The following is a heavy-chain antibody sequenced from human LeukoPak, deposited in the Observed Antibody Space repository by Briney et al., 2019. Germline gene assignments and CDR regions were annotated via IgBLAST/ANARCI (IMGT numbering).Heavy chain of an antibody. D-gene: IGHD6-13*01. Sequence: AASVKVSCKASGYTFTSYGISWVRQAPGQGLEWMGWISAYNGNTNYAQKLQGRVTMTTDTSTSTACMELRSLRSDDTAVYYCASAEFGSSWYWFDPWGQGTLVTVSS. CDR1: GYTFTSYG. J-gene: IGHJ5*02. CDR2: ISAYNGNT. CDR3: ASAEFGSSWYWFDP. V-gene: IGHV1-18*01.